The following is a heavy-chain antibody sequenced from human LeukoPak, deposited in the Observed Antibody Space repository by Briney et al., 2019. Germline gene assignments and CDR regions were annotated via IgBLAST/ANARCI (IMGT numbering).Heavy chain of an antibody. CDR1: GFTFDDYA. Sequence: GGSLRLSCAASGFTFDDYAMHWVRQAPGKGLEWVSGISWNSGSIGYADSVKGRFTISRDNAKNSLYLQMNSLRAEDTAVYYCASGTSYDFWSGYYTRDYYYYMDVWGKGTTVTVSS. CDR3: ASGTSYDFWSGYYTRDYYYYMDV. J-gene: IGHJ6*03. V-gene: IGHV3-9*01. CDR2: ISWNSGSI. D-gene: IGHD3-3*01.